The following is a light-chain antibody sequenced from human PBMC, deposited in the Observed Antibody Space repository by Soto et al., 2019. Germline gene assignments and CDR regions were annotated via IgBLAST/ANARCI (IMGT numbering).Light chain of an antibody. J-gene: IGKJ5*01. CDR1: QSVSIK. CDR2: DTS. V-gene: IGKV3-20*01. Sequence: EVVLTQSPATLSVSPGERATLSCRASQSVSIKLAWYQQKPGQAPRLLIYDTSTRATGTPDRFSGSGSGTDFTLTISRLKPEDFAVYYCQQYVSSPPSITFGQGTRLEIK. CDR3: QQYVSSPPSIT.